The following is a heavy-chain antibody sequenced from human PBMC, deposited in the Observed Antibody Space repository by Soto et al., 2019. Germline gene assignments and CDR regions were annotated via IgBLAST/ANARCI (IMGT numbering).Heavy chain of an antibody. CDR1: GFTFSGSA. V-gene: IGHV3-73*01. Sequence: SVRLSCAASGFTFSGSAMHWVLHASGKGLEWVGRIRSKANSYATAYAASVKGRFTISRDDSKNTAYLQMNRLKTEDTAVYYCTGGYCSGGSCNYFYYGMDVWGQGTTVTVSS. CDR3: TGGYCSGGSCNYFYYGMDV. CDR2: IRSKANSYAT. J-gene: IGHJ6*02. D-gene: IGHD2-15*01.